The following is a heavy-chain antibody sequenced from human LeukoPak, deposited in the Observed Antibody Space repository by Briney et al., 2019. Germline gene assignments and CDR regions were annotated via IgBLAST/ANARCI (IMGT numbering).Heavy chain of an antibody. V-gene: IGHV3-33*01. CDR1: GFTFSSYG. J-gene: IGHJ5*02. D-gene: IGHD1-26*01. CDR2: IWYDGSNK. CDR3: ARDSWELRCFDP. Sequence: GGSLRLSCAASGFTFSSYGMHWVRQAPGKGLEWVAVIWYDGSNKYYADSVKGRFTISRDNSKNTLYLQMNSLRAEDTAVYYCARDSWELRCFDPWGQGTLVTVSS.